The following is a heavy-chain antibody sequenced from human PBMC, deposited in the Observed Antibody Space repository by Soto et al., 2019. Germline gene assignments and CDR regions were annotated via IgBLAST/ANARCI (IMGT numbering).Heavy chain of an antibody. CDR3: ARFGRFGVSGGNDAFDK. CDR1: GFTFSSYD. D-gene: IGHD3-10*01. CDR2: IGTTGDT. V-gene: IGHV3-13*01. Sequence: QLVESGGGLVQPGGSLRLSCVASGFTFSSYDMHWVRQVTGKGLEWVSSIGTTGDTDYPGSVRGRFTISRDNAKNSLYLEMNSLRAGETALYYFARFGRFGVSGGNDAFDKWGQGTMVTVSS. J-gene: IGHJ3*02.